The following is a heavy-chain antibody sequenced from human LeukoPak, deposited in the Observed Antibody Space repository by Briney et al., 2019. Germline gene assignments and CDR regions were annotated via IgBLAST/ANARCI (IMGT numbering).Heavy chain of an antibody. CDR1: GVAFTNSW. J-gene: IGHJ4*02. V-gene: IGHV3-74*01. CDR3: ARGSCSGGSCYYY. D-gene: IGHD2-15*01. CDR2: INNDGSST. Sequence: SGGSLRLSCAASGVAFTNSWIEGVREAPGEGLSWVRRINNDGSSTSYADSVKGRFTISRDNAKNTLYLQMNSLRAEDTAVYYCARGSCSGGSCYYYWGQGTLVTVSS.